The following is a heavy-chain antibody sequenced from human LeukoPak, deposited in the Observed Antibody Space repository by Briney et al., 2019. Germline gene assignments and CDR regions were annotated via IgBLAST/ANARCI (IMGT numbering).Heavy chain of an antibody. D-gene: IGHD2-21*02. J-gene: IGHJ3*02. CDR3: ARQGRIVVVTTTHDAFDI. CDR1: GYSLTSHW. V-gene: IGHV5-51*01. Sequence: GESPKISRKGSGYSLTSHWIGWVRQMPGKGLEWMGIIYPGDSDTRYSPSFQGQVTISADKSISTAYLQWSSLKDSDTAMYYCARQGRIVVVTTTHDAFDIWGQGTMVTVSS. CDR2: IYPGDSDT.